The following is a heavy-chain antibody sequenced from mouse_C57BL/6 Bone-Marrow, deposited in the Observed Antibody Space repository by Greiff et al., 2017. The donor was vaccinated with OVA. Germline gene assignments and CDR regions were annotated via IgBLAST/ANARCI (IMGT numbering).Heavy chain of an antibody. CDR3: ARLRLRLSMDY. CDR1: GYTFTSYW. Sequence: QVQLKQSGAELVRPGSSVKLSCKASGYTFTSYWMHWVKQRPIQGLEWIGNIDPSDSETHYNQKFKDKATLTVDKSSSTAYMQLSSLTSEDSAVYYCARLRLRLSMDYWGQGTSVTVSS. D-gene: IGHD3-2*02. V-gene: IGHV1-52*01. J-gene: IGHJ4*01. CDR2: IDPSDSET.